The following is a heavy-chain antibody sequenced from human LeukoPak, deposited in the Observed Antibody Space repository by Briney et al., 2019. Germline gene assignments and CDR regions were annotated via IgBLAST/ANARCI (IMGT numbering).Heavy chain of an antibody. CDR2: IYYSGST. Sequence: SETLSLTCTVSGGSISSGDYYWSWSRQPPGKGLEWIGYIYYSGSTYYNPSLKSRLTISLDTSKNQFSLKLSSVTAADTAVYYCARELYDYVWGSYIDYWGKVTLVTVSS. D-gene: IGHD3-16*01. CDR3: ARELYDYVWGSYIDY. CDR1: GGSISSGDYY. J-gene: IGHJ4*02. V-gene: IGHV4-30-4*01.